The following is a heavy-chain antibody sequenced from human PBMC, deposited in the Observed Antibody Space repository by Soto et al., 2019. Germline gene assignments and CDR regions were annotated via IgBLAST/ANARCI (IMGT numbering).Heavy chain of an antibody. CDR1: GFTFSSYA. V-gene: IGHV3-30-3*01. CDR2: ISYDGSNK. J-gene: IGHJ6*02. Sequence: QVQLVESGGGVVQPGRSLRLSCAASGFTFSSYAMHWVRQAPGKGLEWVAVISYDGSNKNYADSVKGRFTISRDNSKNKXXLQMNSLRAEERAVYYCARGYDFWSGYYYPYGLDVWGQGTTVTVSS. CDR3: ARGYDFWSGYYYPYGLDV. D-gene: IGHD3-3*01.